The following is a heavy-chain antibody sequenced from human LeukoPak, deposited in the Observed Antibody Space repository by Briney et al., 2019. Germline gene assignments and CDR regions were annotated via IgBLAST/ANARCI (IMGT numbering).Heavy chain of an antibody. CDR3: ARSRTLGSYSSSSWFDP. J-gene: IGHJ5*02. D-gene: IGHD6-6*01. CDR1: GGSFSGHY. Sequence: SETLSLTCAVYGGSFSGHYWSWIRQPPGKGLEWIGEINRSGSTNYNPSLKSRVTISVDTSKNQFSLKLSSVTAADTAVYYCARSRTLGSYSSSSWFDPWGQGTLVTVSS. V-gene: IGHV4-34*01. CDR2: INRSGST.